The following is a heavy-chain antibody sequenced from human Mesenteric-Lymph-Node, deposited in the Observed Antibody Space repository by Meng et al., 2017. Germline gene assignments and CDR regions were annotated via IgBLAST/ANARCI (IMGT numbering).Heavy chain of an antibody. CDR1: GFTFSAYY. J-gene: IGHJ4*02. CDR3: ARVKSSGWYLGLDY. Sequence: VGQGVCGGGLVQPGRSLSLSCAASGFTFSAYYMSWIRQAPGKGVEWVSYISSSGSTIYYADSVKGRFIISRDNAKNSLYLQMNSLRAEDTAVYYCARVKSSGWYLGLDYWGQGTLVTVSS. D-gene: IGHD6-19*01. V-gene: IGHV3-11*01. CDR2: ISSSGSTI.